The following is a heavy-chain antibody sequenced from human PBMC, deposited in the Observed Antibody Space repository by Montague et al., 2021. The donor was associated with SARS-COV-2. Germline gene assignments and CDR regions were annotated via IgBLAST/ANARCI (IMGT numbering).Heavy chain of an antibody. V-gene: IGHV4-39*01. CDR3: ARHRDNLGSLNWFAP. J-gene: IGHJ5*02. Sequence: SETLSLTCTVSAGAIRGTDYFWGWIRQPPGKGLEWIGSIYYIGTTYHXPSLKSRVTISVDTSKNQFSLKLSSVTAADTAVYFCARHRDNLGSLNWFAPWGQGTLVTVSS. D-gene: IGHD3-16*01. CDR1: AGAIRGTDYF. CDR2: IYYIGTT.